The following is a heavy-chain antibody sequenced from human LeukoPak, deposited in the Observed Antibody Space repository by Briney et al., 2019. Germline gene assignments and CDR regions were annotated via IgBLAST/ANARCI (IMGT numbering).Heavy chain of an antibody. D-gene: IGHD3-22*01. CDR2: ISGSGGST. J-gene: IGHJ4*02. Sequence: GGTLRLSCAASGFTFSSYGMRWVRQAPGKGLEWVSSISGSGGSTYYADSVKGRFTISRDNSKSTLYLQMNRLRAEDTAVYYCAKATDSSGFPTAFDYWGQGTLVTVSS. CDR1: GFTFSSYG. CDR3: AKATDSSGFPTAFDY. V-gene: IGHV3-23*01.